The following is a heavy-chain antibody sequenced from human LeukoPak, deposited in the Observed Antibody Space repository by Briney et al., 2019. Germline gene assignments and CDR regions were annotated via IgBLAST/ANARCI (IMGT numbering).Heavy chain of an antibody. CDR1: GFSFSSAW. J-gene: IGHJ4*02. CDR2: IKQDGSEK. V-gene: IGHV3-7*01. CDR3: ARLGGWYGGEFDY. D-gene: IGHD6-19*01. Sequence: GGSLRLSCATSGFSFSSAWMSWVRQAPGKRLEWVANIKQDGSEKYYVDSVKGRFTISRDNAKNSLYLQMNSLRAEDTAVYYCARLGGWYGGEFDYWGQGTLVTVSS.